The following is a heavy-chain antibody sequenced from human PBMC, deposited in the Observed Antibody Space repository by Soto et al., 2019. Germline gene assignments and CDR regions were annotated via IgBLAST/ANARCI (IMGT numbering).Heavy chain of an antibody. CDR3: ARYLDSSSWSEHNWFDP. Sequence: ASVKVSCKASGYTFTSYYMHWVRQAPGQGLEWMGIINPSGGSTSYAQKFQGRVTMTRDTSTSTVYMELSSLRSEDTAVYYCARYLDSSSWSEHNWFDPWGQGTLVTVSS. CDR1: GYTFTSYY. D-gene: IGHD6-13*01. CDR2: INPSGGST. J-gene: IGHJ5*02. V-gene: IGHV1-46*03.